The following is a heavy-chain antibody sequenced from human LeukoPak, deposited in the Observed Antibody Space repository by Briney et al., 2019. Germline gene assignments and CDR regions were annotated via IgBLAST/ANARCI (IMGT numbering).Heavy chain of an antibody. D-gene: IGHD3-22*01. CDR2: ISPGGGTT. CDR1: GFAFGSEA. V-gene: IGHV3-23*01. CDR3: ATATLSSKGLVYYYDSSGSGAFDI. Sequence: GGSLRLSCAVSGFAFGSEAMSWVRQSPARGLEWVASISPGGGTTYYADYVKGRFTISRDNSNNILHVQMNSLRAEDTAVYYCATATLSSKGLVYYYDSSGSGAFDIWGQGTMVTVSS. J-gene: IGHJ3*02.